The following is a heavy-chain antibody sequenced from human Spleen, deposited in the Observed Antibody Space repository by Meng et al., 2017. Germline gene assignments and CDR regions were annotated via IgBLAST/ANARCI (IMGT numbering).Heavy chain of an antibody. J-gene: IGHJ6*02. CDR1: GGTFSSYA. D-gene: IGHD3-9*01. Sequence: SVKVSCKASGGTFSSYAISWVRQAPGQGLEWMGGIIPIFGTANYAQKFQGRVTITTDESTSTAYMELSSLRSEDTAVYYCARGPYYDILTGYRGSYYYGMDVWGQGTTVTVSS. CDR3: ARGPYYDILTGYRGSYYYGMDV. CDR2: IIPIFGTA. V-gene: IGHV1-69*05.